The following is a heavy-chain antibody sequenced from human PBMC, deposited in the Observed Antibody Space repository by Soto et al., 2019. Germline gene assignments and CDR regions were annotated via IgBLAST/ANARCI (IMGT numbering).Heavy chain of an antibody. V-gene: IGHV3-33*01. Sequence: GGSLRLSCAASGFTFSSYGMHWVRQAPGKGLEWVAVIWYDGSNKYYADSVKGRFTISRDNSKNTLYLQMNSLRAEDTAVYYCARAHWSGGSCYIKYYCDYWGQGTLVTVSS. J-gene: IGHJ4*02. D-gene: IGHD2-15*01. CDR1: GFTFSSYG. CDR3: ARAHWSGGSCYIKYYCDY. CDR2: IWYDGSNK.